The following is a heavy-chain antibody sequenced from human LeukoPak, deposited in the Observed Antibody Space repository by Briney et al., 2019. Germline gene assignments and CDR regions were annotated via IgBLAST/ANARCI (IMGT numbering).Heavy chain of an antibody. CDR3: AKDGPMGASGPGPYYFDY. D-gene: IGHD3-16*01. V-gene: IGHV3-23*01. J-gene: IGHJ4*02. CDR1: GFTFSNYG. Sequence: GGSLRLSCAASGFTFSNYGMNWVRQAPGKGLEWVSGISGSGGSTYSADSVKGRFIISRDNSKNMLYLQMNSLRAEDTAVYYCAKDGPMGASGPGPYYFDYWGQGTLVTVSS. CDR2: ISGSGGST.